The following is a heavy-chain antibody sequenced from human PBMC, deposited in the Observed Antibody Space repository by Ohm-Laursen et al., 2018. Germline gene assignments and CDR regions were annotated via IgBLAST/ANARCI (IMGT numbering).Heavy chain of an antibody. CDR3: AKYLPGSSYGMDV. D-gene: IGHD6-6*01. CDR2: ISYDGSNK. J-gene: IGHJ6*02. V-gene: IGHV3-30*18. Sequence: SLRLSCAASGFTFSSYGMHWVRQAPGKGLEWVAVISYDGSNKYYADSVKGRFTISRDNSKNTLYLQMNSLRAEDTAVYYCAKYLPGSSYGMDVWGQGTTVTVSS. CDR1: GFTFSSYG.